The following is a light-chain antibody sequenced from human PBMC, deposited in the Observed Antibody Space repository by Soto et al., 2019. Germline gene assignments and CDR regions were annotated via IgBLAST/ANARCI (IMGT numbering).Light chain of an antibody. V-gene: IGKV3-20*01. J-gene: IGKJ1*01. CDR2: AVS. Sequence: EILFSPSPGPPSLSPGQRATISRRSSRTVDSTYLAWYQQKPGQAPRLLIYAVSDRATGIPDRFSGSGSGTDFTLTISRLEPEDFAVYYCQQYVGSSRTFGQGTKVDIK. CDR1: RTVDSTY. CDR3: QQYVGSSRT.